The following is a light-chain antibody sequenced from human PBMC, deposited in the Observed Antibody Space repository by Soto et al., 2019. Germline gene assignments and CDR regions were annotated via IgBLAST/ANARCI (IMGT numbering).Light chain of an antibody. CDR3: KSYDGSKSYV. V-gene: IGLV2-8*01. Sequence: QSVLTQPPSASGYPGQSVTISCTGTKNDIGVYDFVSWYQHHPGKAPRLIIYEVVQRPSGVPDRFSGSKSGNTASLTVSGLQAADVADSFCKSYDGSKSYVFGSGTKITVL. CDR2: EVV. J-gene: IGLJ1*01. CDR1: KNDIGVYDF.